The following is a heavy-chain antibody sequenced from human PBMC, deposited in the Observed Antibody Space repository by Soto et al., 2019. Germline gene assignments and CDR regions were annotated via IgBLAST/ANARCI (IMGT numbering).Heavy chain of an antibody. CDR1: GFTFSSYG. CDR3: ARERIVATNDYYYYGMDV. Sequence: QVQLVESGGGVVQPGRSLRLSCAASGFTFSSYGMHGVRQAPGKGLEWVAVIWYDGSNKYYADSVKGRFTISRDNSKNTLYLQMNSLRAEDTAVYYCARERIVATNDYYYYGMDVWGQGTTVTVSS. D-gene: IGHD5-12*01. V-gene: IGHV3-33*01. CDR2: IWYDGSNK. J-gene: IGHJ6*02.